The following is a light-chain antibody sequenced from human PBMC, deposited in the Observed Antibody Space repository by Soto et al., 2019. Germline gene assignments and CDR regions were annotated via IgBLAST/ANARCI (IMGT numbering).Light chain of an antibody. V-gene: IGKV1D-16*01. CDR2: AAS. CDR3: QQYNVYPLT. Sequence: DVQMTQSPSSLSASVGDRVTITCRASQDINSWLAWYQQKPGKAPKSLIYAASSVQTGVPSRFSGSESGTAFTLPISSLQPEDSATYYCQQYNVYPLTFGGGTKVEIK. CDR1: QDINSW. J-gene: IGKJ4*01.